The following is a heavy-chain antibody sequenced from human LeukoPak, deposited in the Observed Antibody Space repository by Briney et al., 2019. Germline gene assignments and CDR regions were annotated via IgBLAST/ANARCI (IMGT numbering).Heavy chain of an antibody. Sequence: SETLSLTCTVSGGSINRNSDWWGWIRQPPGKGLEWIGSIYYSGSTYYNPSLKSRVTISVDTSKNQFSLRLSSVTAADTAVYYCAKNFGYSNSYFDYWGQGTLVTVSS. J-gene: IGHJ4*02. V-gene: IGHV4-39*01. CDR3: AKNFGYSNSYFDY. D-gene: IGHD4-11*01. CDR2: IYYSGST. CDR1: GGSINRNSDW.